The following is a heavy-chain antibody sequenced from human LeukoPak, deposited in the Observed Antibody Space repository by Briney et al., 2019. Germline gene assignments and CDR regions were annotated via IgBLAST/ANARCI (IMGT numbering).Heavy chain of an antibody. CDR1: GYTFTRYA. CDR2: INAGNGNT. J-gene: IGHJ1*01. D-gene: IGHD3-22*01. CDR3: ATFVYYFDTSGYDIGYFQN. V-gene: IGHV1-3*01. Sequence: ASVKVSCKASGYTFTRYAMHWVRQAPGQRLEWMGWINAGNGNTKYSQKFQGRVTITRDTSASTAHMELSSLRSEDTAVYYCATFVYYFDTSGYDIGYFQNWGQGTLVTVSS.